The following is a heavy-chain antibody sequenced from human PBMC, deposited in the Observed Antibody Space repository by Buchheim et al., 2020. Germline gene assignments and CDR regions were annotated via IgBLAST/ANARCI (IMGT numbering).Heavy chain of an antibody. CDR1: GFTFSSYG. J-gene: IGHJ6*02. V-gene: IGHV3-30*18. CDR3: AKDLRGYGGNSRYYYYGMDV. Sequence: QVQLVESGGGVVKPGRSLRLSCAASGFTFSSYGMHWVRQAPGKGLEWVAVISYDGSNKYYADSVKGRFTISRDNSKNTLYLQMNSLSAEDTAVYYCAKDLRGYGGNSRYYYYGMDVWGQGTT. CDR2: ISYDGSNK. D-gene: IGHD4-23*01.